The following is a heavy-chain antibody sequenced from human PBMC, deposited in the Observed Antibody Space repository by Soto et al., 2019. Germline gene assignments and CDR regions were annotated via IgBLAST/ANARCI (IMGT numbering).Heavy chain of an antibody. CDR1: GFTFSSYA. CDR3: ARDPVLLWFGELSSWGMDV. V-gene: IGHV3-30-3*01. Sequence: GSLRLSCAASGFTFSSYAMHWVRQAPGKGREWVAVISYDGSNKYYADSVKGRFTISRDNSKNTLYLQMNSLRAEDTAVYYCARDPVLLWFGELSSWGMDVWGQGTTVTVSS. D-gene: IGHD3-10*01. J-gene: IGHJ6*02. CDR2: ISYDGSNK.